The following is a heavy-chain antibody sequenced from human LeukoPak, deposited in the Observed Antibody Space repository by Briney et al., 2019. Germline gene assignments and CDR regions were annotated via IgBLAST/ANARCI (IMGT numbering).Heavy chain of an antibody. CDR1: GFTFDDYA. J-gene: IGHJ6*02. D-gene: IGHD4-17*01. Sequence: PGGSLRLSCAASGFTFDDYAMHWVRQAPGKGLEWVSGISWNSGSIGYADSVKGRFTISRDNAKNSLYLQMNSLRAEDTAVYYCARDEGVTTYYYYYYGMDVWGQGTTVTVSS. V-gene: IGHV3-9*01. CDR2: ISWNSGSI. CDR3: ARDEGVTTYYYYYYGMDV.